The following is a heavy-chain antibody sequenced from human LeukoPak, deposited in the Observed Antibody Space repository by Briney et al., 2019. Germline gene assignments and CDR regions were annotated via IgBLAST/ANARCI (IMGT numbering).Heavy chain of an antibody. CDR2: IKQDGSEK. Sequence: GGSLRLSCAASGFTFSSYWMSWVRQAPGKGLEWVANIKQDGSEKYYVDSVKGQFTISRDNAKNSLYLQMNSLRAEDTAVYYCARDRGAVEFDYWGQGTLVTVSS. CDR1: GFTFSSYW. V-gene: IGHV3-7*01. D-gene: IGHD6-19*01. CDR3: ARDRGAVEFDY. J-gene: IGHJ4*02.